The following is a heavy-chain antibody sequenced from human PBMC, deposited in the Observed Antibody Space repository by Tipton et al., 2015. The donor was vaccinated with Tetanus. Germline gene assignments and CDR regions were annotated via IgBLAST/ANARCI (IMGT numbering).Heavy chain of an antibody. D-gene: IGHD6-13*01. CDR3: ARGEGAAAGTFDP. CDR2: INHSGST. CDR1: GGSFSGYY. Sequence: TLSLTCAVYGGSFSGYYWSWIRQPPGKGLEWIGEINHSGSTNYNPSLKSRVTISVDTSKNQFSLKLSSVTAADTAVYYCARGEGAAAGTFDPWGQGTLVAVSS. V-gene: IGHV4-34*01. J-gene: IGHJ5*02.